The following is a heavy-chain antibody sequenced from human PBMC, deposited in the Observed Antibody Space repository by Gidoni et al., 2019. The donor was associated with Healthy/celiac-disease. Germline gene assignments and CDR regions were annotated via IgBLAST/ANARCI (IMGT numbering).Heavy chain of an antibody. D-gene: IGHD5-18*01. V-gene: IGHV1-69*08. J-gene: IGHJ4*02. Sequence: QVQLVQSGAEVNTPGSSVTVPCKASGGTFSSYTISWVRQAPGQGLEWMGRIIPILGIANYAHKLQGRVTITAEKSTSTAYMELSSLRSEDTAVYYCARDRGRGYSYGSDFDYWGQGTLVTVSS. CDR3: ARDRGRGYSYGSDFDY. CDR2: IIPILGIA. CDR1: GGTFSSYT.